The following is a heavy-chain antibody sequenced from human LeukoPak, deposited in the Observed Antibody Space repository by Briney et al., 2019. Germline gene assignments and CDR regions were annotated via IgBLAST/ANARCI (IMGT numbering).Heavy chain of an antibody. CDR2: IRYDGSNK. Sequence: GGSLRLSCAASGFTFSSYGSHWVRQAPGKGLEWVAFIRYDGSNKYYADSVKGRFTISRDNSKNTVFLQMSSLRADVTAVYYCAKDPTMSRLYYFEYWGQGSLVTVSS. V-gene: IGHV3-30*02. CDR3: AKDPTMSRLYYFEY. J-gene: IGHJ4*02. CDR1: GFTFSSYG. D-gene: IGHD6-25*01.